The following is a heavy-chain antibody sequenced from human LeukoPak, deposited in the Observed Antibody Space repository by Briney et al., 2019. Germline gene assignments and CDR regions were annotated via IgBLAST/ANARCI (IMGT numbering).Heavy chain of an antibody. CDR2: IRSSTTYV. CDR1: GFSLSYQG. V-gene: IGHV3-21*01. J-gene: IGHJ3*02. CDR3: ARDGGQNSDAFDI. Sequence: GGSLRLSCAGSGFSLSYQGMTWVRQAPGKGLEWVSSIRSSTTYVYYADSVKGRFTISGDNAKNSLYLQMNSLRAEDTAVYYCARDGGQNSDAFDIWGQGTMVTVSS. D-gene: IGHD6-25*01.